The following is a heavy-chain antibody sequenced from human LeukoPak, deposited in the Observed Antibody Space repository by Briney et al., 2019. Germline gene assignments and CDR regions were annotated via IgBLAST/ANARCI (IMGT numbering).Heavy chain of an antibody. CDR2: ISGDGGST. J-gene: IGHJ4*02. V-gene: IGHV3-43*02. CDR3: AKAGGRMEPRVWFDY. Sequence: GGSLRLSCAASGFTFDDYAMHWVRQAPGKGLEWVSLISGDGGSTYYADSVKGRFNITRDNSKNSPYLQMNSLRTEDTALYYCAKAGGRMEPRVWFDYWGQGTLVTVSS. CDR1: GFTFDDYA. D-gene: IGHD3-16*01.